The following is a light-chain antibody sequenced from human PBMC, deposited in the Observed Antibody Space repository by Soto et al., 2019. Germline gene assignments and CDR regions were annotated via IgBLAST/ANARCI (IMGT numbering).Light chain of an antibody. Sequence: QAALTQPASVSGSPGQSITSSCKGTSSDMGAYDYVSWFQQYSGKAPTLIIYEVRFRPSGVSSRFYGSKSGNTASLTISGLQTDDEADYSCGSYASATLIFGGGTKVTVL. CDR2: EVR. CDR3: GSYASATLI. CDR1: SSDMGAYDY. J-gene: IGLJ2*01. V-gene: IGLV2-14*03.